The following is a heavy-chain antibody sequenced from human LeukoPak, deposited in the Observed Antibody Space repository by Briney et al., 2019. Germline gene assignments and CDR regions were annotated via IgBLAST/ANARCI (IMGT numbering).Heavy chain of an antibody. J-gene: IGHJ5*02. CDR3: ARAYPRYCSSTSCYSRLDP. D-gene: IGHD2-2*01. V-gene: IGHV3-30*04. CDR1: GFIFANHA. CDR2: ISYDEKNK. Sequence: GRSLRLSCQASGFIFANHAMHWVRQAPGKGLVWLALISYDEKNKFYAESVRGRFTISRDTSNNTLFLQMISLSAEDTALYSCARAYPRYCSSTSCYSRLDPWGQGTLVTVSS.